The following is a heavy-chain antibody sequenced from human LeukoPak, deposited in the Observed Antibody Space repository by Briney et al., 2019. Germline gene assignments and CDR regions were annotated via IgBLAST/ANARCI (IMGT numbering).Heavy chain of an antibody. J-gene: IGHJ5*02. CDR1: GGTFSSYA. CDR3: ARAPIAAAGRWFDP. CDR2: ISAYNGNT. D-gene: IGHD6-13*01. Sequence: ASVKVSCKASGGTFSSYAISWVRQAPGQGLEWMGWISAYNGNTNYAQKLQGRVTMTTDTSTSTAYMELRSLRSDDTAVYYCARAPIAAAGRWFDPWGQGTLVTVSS. V-gene: IGHV1-18*01.